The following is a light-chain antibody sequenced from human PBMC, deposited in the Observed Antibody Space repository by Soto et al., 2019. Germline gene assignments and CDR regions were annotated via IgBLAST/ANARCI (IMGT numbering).Light chain of an antibody. CDR1: SSNIGNNY. V-gene: IGLV1-51*01. Sequence: QSVLTQPPSVSAAPGQKVTISCSGSSSNIGNNYVSWYQHLPGTAPKLLIYDNNERPSGIPDRFSGSKSGTSATLGITGLQTGDDAGYYCGTWDNSLSAVVFGGGTKLTVL. CDR3: GTWDNSLSAVV. J-gene: IGLJ2*01. CDR2: DNN.